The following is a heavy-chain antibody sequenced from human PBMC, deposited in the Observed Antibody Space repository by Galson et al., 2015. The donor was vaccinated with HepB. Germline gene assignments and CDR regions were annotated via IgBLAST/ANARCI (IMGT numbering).Heavy chain of an antibody. J-gene: IGHJ3*02. V-gene: IGHV3-23*01. D-gene: IGHD1-26*01. CDR1: GITFSSHA. CDR2: IGGSGRNT. CDR3: AKDGSTTGSYNPKGDAFDI. Sequence: SLRLSCAASGITFSSHAMSWVRQAPGKGLEWVSVIGGSGRNTYYADSVKGRFTISRDNSQNTLYLQMNSLRAEDTAIYYCAKDGSTTGSYNPKGDAFDIWGQGTMVTISS.